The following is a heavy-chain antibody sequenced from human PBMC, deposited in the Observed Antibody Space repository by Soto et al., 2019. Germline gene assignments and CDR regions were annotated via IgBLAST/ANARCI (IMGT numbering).Heavy chain of an antibody. CDR1: GYSFSFYW. CDR3: ATAYVYDFENSNYYRDAFDI. J-gene: IGHJ3*02. V-gene: IGHV5-51*01. D-gene: IGHD3-22*01. Sequence: GESLKISCKASGYSFSFYWIGWARQMPGKGLEWMAIMYPDDSDIRYSPSFEAHVTISADKSTSTAFLQWSSLKASDTAMYYCATAYVYDFENSNYYRDAFDIWGQGTLVTRLL. CDR2: MYPDDSDI.